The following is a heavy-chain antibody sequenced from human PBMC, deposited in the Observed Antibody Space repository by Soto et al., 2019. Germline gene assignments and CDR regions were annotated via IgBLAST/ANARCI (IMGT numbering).Heavy chain of an antibody. Sequence: EVQLVESGGGLVQPGGSLRLSCAASGFTFSNYWMYWVRQAPGKGLVWVSRINSDGSVSSYADSVKGRLTISRDNVKNTLYLQMDSLTAADTAVYYCARGDCVGGTCYSLAGSFYYYMDVWGKGTTVTVFS. J-gene: IGHJ6*03. V-gene: IGHV3-74*01. D-gene: IGHD2-15*01. CDR1: GFTFSNYW. CDR2: INSDGSVS. CDR3: ARGDCVGGTCYSLAGSFYYYMDV.